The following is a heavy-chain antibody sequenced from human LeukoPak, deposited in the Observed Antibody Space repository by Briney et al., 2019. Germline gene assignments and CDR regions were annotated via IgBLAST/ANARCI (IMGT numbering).Heavy chain of an antibody. CDR2: IYPGDSDT. D-gene: IGHD3-22*01. CDR1: GYSFTSYW. J-gene: IGHJ4*02. V-gene: IGHV5-51*01. CDR3: ARAYYYDSSGYLYYFDY. Sequence: GESLKISCKGSGYSFTSYWIGWVCQMPGEGLEWMGIIYPGDSDTRYSPSFQGQVTISADKSISTAYLQWSSLKASDTAMYYCARAYYYDSSGYLYYFDYWGQGTLVTVSS.